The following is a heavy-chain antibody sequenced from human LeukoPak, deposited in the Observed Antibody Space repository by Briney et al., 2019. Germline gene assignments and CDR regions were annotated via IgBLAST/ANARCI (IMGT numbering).Heavy chain of an antibody. Sequence: ASVKVSCRASGYTFTSYDISWVRQAPGQGLEWMGWISAYNGNTKYAQKFQGRVTMTTDTSTSTAYMELRSLRSDDTAVYYCATWPPAPGVVISYWGQGTLVTVSS. CDR2: ISAYNGNT. J-gene: IGHJ4*02. D-gene: IGHD3-3*01. CDR3: ATWPPAPGVVISY. CDR1: GYTFTSYD. V-gene: IGHV1-18*01.